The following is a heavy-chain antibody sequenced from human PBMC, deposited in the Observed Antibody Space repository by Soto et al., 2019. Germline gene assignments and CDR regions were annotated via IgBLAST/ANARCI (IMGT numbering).Heavy chain of an antibody. J-gene: IGHJ4*02. D-gene: IGHD2-15*01. V-gene: IGHV3-33*01. CDR1: GFTFSNYG. CDR2: IWYEGSNK. Sequence: QVQLVESGGGVVQPGRSLRLSCAASGFTFSNYGMYWVRQAPGKGLEWVAVIWYEGSNKYYADSVKGRFTISRDNSKNTLYRQMNSLRGEDTAVYYCARDVPPVGYCSGGSCYPDYWGQGSLVTVSS. CDR3: ARDVPPVGYCSGGSCYPDY.